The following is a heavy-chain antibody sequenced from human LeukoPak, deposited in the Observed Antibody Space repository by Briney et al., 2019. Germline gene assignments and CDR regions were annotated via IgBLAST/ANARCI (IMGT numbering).Heavy chain of an antibody. Sequence: GGSLRLSCAASGFTFSTYGMHWVRQAPGKGPEWVAVICADGSHKYYADSVTGRFTISRDNSKNTLYLQVNSLRAEDTAVYYCARVVYDSDWYVDFWGQGTLVTVFS. CDR2: ICADGSHK. CDR3: ARVVYDSDWYVDF. D-gene: IGHD3-22*01. CDR1: GFTFSTYG. V-gene: IGHV3-33*01. J-gene: IGHJ4*02.